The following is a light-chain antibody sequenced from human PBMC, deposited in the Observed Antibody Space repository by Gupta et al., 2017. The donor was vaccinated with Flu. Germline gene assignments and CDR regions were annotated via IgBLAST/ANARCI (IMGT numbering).Light chain of an antibody. CDR1: QKVHTY. CDR2: GAS. CDR3: QQTHSFPHT. J-gene: IGKJ2*01. V-gene: IGKV1-39*01. Sequence: DIQLTQSPSSLSASVGDRVTTTCRASQKVHTYLNWYQQRPGNAPQLLIHGASSLQSGVPSRFGGSGSGTNFILTISSLQAGDFATYYCQQTHSFPHTFGQGTKVDIK.